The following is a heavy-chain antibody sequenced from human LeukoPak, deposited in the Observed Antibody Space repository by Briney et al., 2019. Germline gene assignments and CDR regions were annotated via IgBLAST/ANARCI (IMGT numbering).Heavy chain of an antibody. D-gene: IGHD3-10*02. Sequence: GSSVKVSCKPSGYTFTPYFMHWVRQAPRHGLGWMGWINPNSGGTNYAQMFQGRVTMTWDTSISTANMELSRLTSDDTPVYYCARAPLIRNNCSGSYAVYWGQGTLVTVSS. CDR2: INPNSGGT. CDR3: ARAPLIRNNCSGSYAVY. J-gene: IGHJ4*02. CDR1: GYTFTPYF. V-gene: IGHV1-2*02.